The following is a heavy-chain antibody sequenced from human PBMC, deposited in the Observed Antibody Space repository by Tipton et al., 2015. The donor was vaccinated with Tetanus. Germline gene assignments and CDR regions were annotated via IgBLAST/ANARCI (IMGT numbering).Heavy chain of an antibody. CDR3: ARDFRPIFGVAQPFDP. CDR2: LSSTGTTV. CDR1: GFAFSDYY. V-gene: IGHV3-11*04. D-gene: IGHD3-3*01. J-gene: IGHJ5*02. Sequence: SLRLSCEASGFAFSDYYMAWIRQAPGKGLEWVSYLSSTGTTVDYADSVKGRFTISRDNAKNSLYLQMNSLRDEDTAIYYCARDFRPIFGVAQPFDPWGQGTLVTVSS.